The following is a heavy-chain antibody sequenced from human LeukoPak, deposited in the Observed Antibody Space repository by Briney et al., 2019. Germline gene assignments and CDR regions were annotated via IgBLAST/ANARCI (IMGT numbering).Heavy chain of an antibody. CDR1: GFTFSSYA. CDR2: ISASGGST. D-gene: IGHD6-19*01. V-gene: IGHV3-23*01. CDR3: SKTSSGWFKDY. Sequence: PGGSLRLSCAASGFTFSSYAMTWVRQAPGKGLEWVSAISASGGSTYYADSVKGRFTISRDNSKNTLYLQMNSLRVEDTAVYYCSKTSSGWFKDYWGQGTLVTVSS. J-gene: IGHJ4*02.